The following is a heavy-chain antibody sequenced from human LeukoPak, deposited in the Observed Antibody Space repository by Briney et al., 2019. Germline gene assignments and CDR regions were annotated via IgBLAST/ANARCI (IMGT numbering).Heavy chain of an antibody. D-gene: IGHD5-18*01. CDR2: IRSKAYGGTT. CDR3: TRAGQLWYDDAFDI. CDR1: GFTFGDYA. Sequence: GGSLRLSCTASGFTFGDYAMSWVRQAPGKGLEWVGFIRSKAYGGTTEYAASVKGRFTISRDDSKIIAYLQMNSLKTEDTAVYYCTRAGQLWYDDAFDIWGQGTMVTVSS. V-gene: IGHV3-49*04. J-gene: IGHJ3*02.